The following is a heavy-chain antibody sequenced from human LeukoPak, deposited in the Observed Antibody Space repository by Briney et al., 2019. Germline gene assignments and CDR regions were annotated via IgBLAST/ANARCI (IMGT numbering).Heavy chain of an antibody. J-gene: IGHJ4*02. D-gene: IGHD6-19*01. CDR1: GFTFSSYG. CDR2: IRSDGTDK. CDR3: AKDGEMYSTGWYFDY. Sequence: GGSLRLSCAASGFTFSSYGMHWVRQAPGKGLEWVTFIRSDGTDKYYADFVKGRFTISIDNSKNTLYLQMNSLRADDTAVYYCAKDGEMYSTGWYFDYWAQGTLVTVSS. V-gene: IGHV3-30*02.